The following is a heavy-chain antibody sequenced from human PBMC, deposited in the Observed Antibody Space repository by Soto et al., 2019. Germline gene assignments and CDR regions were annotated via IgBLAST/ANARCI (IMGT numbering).Heavy chain of an antibody. CDR1: GGSISSGDYY. D-gene: IGHD2-2*01. V-gene: IGHV4-30-4*01. CDR3: ARVSVLVPAAPINYYYYGMDV. CDR2: IYYSGST. J-gene: IGHJ6*02. Sequence: PSETLSLTCTVSGGSISSGDYYWSWIRQPPGKGLEWIGYIYYSGSTYYNPSLKSRVTISVDTSKNQFSLKLSSVTAADTAVYYCARVSVLVPAAPINYYYYGMDVWGQGTTVTVSS.